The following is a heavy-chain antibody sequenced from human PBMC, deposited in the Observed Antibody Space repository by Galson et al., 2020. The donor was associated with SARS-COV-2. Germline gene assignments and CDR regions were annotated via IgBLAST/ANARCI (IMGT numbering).Heavy chain of an antibody. V-gene: IGHV4-4*07. CDR3: ARDGAGSPMSY. Sequence: SETLSLTCTVSGGSISSYYWSWIRQPAGKELEWIGRIHTSGSTSYNPSLKSRVTMSVDTSKNQFSPKLSSVTAADTAVYYCARDGAGSPMSYWGQGTLVTVSA. J-gene: IGHJ4*02. CDR1: GGSISSYY. CDR2: IHTSGST. D-gene: IGHD1-26*01.